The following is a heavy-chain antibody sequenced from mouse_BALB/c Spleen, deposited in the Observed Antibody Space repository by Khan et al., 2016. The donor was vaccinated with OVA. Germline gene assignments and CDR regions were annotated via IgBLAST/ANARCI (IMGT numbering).Heavy chain of an antibody. J-gene: IGHJ3*01. CDR1: GYTFTDYY. CDR3: ERKNCFGYTFAY. CDR2: INPGSGDT. D-gene: IGHD1-2*01. V-gene: IGHV1-77*01. Sequence: QVQLQQSGAELARPGASVKLSCKASGYTFTDYYINWVKQRTGQGLEWIGEINPGSGDTYYNEKFKGKATLTADKSSSTVYMQLISLTSENSSVYFFERKNCFGYTFAYWGQGTLVTVSA.